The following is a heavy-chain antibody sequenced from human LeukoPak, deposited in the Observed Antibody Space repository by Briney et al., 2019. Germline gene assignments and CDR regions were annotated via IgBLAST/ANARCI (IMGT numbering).Heavy chain of an antibody. CDR1: GGSFSGYY. CDR3: VTYYFDSSGPKKNY. J-gene: IGHJ4*02. D-gene: IGHD3-22*01. Sequence: SETLSLTCAVYGGSFSGYYWSWIRQPPGKGLEWIGEINHSGSTNYNPSLKSRVTISVDTSKKQFSLKLSSVTAADTAMYYCVTYYFDSSGPKKNYWGQGTLVTVSS. V-gene: IGHV4-34*01. CDR2: INHSGST.